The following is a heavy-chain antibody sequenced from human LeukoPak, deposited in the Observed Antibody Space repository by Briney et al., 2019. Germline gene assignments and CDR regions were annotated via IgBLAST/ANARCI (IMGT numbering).Heavy chain of an antibody. D-gene: IGHD2-2*01. CDR1: GFTFSSYG. Sequence: PGGSLRLSCAAPGFTFSSYGMHRVRQAPGKGLERVAVIWYDGSNKYYADSVKGRFTISRDNSKNTLYLQMNSLRAEDTAVYYCAKVGTTAAPYYYMDVWGKGTTVTVSS. CDR2: IWYDGSNK. CDR3: AKVGTTAAPYYYMDV. V-gene: IGHV3-33*06. J-gene: IGHJ6*03.